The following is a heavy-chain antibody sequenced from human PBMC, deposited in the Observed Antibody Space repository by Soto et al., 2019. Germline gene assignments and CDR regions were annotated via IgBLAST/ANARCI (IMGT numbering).Heavy chain of an antibody. Sequence: SETLSLTCAVSGGSISSSNWWTWVRQPPGKGLEWIGEIYHSGSTNYNPSLKSRVTISVDKSKNQFSLKLSSVTAADTAVYYCAREPGTPPLVRGVMANWGQGTLVTVSS. CDR3: AREPGTPPLVRGVMAN. J-gene: IGHJ4*02. V-gene: IGHV4-4*02. CDR1: GGSISSSNW. D-gene: IGHD3-10*01. CDR2: IYHSGST.